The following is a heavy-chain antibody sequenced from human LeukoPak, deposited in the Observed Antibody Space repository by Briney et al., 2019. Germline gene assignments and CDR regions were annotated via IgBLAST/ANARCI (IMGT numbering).Heavy chain of an antibody. Sequence: PSQTLFLTCTVSGGSISSGSYYWSWIRQPAGKGLEWIGRIYTSGSTNYNPSLKSRVTISVDTSKNQFSLKLSSVTAADTAVYYCARDGVVAGSFDYWGQGTLVTVSS. CDR1: GGSISSGSYY. D-gene: IGHD6-19*01. CDR2: IYTSGST. CDR3: ARDGVVAGSFDY. V-gene: IGHV4-61*02. J-gene: IGHJ4*02.